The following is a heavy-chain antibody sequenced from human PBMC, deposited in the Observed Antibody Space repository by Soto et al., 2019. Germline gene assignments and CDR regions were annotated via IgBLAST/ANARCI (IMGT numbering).Heavy chain of an antibody. J-gene: IGHJ6*03. CDR3: ARQAGDSWYRYYYYMDV. Sequence: SETLSLTCTVSGGSLSSSTYYWGWIRQPPGKGLEWIATIHYDGSTYYNPSLKSRVTISEDTSKNQFSLKLSSVTAADTAVYYCARQAGDSWYRYYYYMDVWGKGTTVTVSS. D-gene: IGHD3-3*01. V-gene: IGHV4-39*01. CDR2: IHYDGST. CDR1: GGSLSSSTYY.